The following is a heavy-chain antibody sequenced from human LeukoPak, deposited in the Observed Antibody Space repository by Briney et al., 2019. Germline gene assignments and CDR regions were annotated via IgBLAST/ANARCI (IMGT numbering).Heavy chain of an antibody. CDR3: ASYCSSTSCYDMDV. CDR1: GGSFSGYY. D-gene: IGHD2-2*01. CDR2: INHSGST. J-gene: IGHJ6*03. V-gene: IGHV4-34*01. Sequence: SETLCLTCAVYGGSFSGYYWSWIRQPPGKGLEWIGEINHSGSTNYNPSLKSRVTISVDTSKNQFSLKLSSVTAADTAVYYCASYCSSTSCYDMDVWGKGTTVTVSS.